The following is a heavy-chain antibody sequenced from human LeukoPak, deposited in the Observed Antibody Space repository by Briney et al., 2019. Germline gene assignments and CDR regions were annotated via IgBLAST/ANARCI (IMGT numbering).Heavy chain of an antibody. Sequence: GESLKISCQGSGYSFTNYWIAWVRQMPGKGLEWMGITYPDDSDTTYSPSFQGQVTISADKSISTAYLQWSGLKASDTAMYYCARQGYSYGKIDYWGQGTLVTVSS. J-gene: IGHJ4*02. CDR1: GYSFTNYW. V-gene: IGHV5-51*01. CDR3: ARQGYSYGKIDY. D-gene: IGHD5-18*01. CDR2: TYPDDSDT.